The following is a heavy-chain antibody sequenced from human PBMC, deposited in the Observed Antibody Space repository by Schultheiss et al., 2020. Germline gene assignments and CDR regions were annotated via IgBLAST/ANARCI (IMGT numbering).Heavy chain of an antibody. CDR2: INHSGST. V-gene: IGHV4-34*01. J-gene: IGHJ5*02. D-gene: IGHD6-19*01. CDR3: ARYSSAGWFDP. Sequence: SETLSLTCAVYGGSFSGYYWSWIRQPPGKGLEWIGEINHSGSTYYNPSLKSRVTISVDTSKNQFSLKLSSVTAADTAVYYCARYSSAGWFDPWGQGTLVTVSS. CDR1: GGSFSGYY.